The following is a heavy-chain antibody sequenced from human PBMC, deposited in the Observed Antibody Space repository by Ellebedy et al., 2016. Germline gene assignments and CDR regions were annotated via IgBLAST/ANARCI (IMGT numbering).Heavy chain of an antibody. Sequence: GGSLRLXCTASGFAFRNYAMTWFRKAPGRGLEWVGFITSKAYGGTTEYAASVKGRFTISRDDSKSIAYLQMNSLQTEDTAIYYCSTSLRLGELSLYRGYYYMDVWGKGTTVTVSS. D-gene: IGHD3-16*02. CDR1: GFAFRNYA. CDR2: ITSKAYGGTT. J-gene: IGHJ6*03. V-gene: IGHV3-49*03. CDR3: STSLRLGELSLYRGYYYMDV.